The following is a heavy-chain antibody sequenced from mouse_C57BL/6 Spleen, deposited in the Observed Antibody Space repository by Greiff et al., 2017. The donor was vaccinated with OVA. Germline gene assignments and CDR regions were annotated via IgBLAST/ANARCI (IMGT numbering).Heavy chain of an antibody. CDR2: IHPNSGST. V-gene: IGHV1-64*01. Sequence: QVQLQQPGAELVKPGASVKLSCKASGYTFTSYWMKWVKKRPGQGLEWIGMIHPNSGSTNYNEKFKSKATLTVDKSSSTAYMQLSSLTSEDSAVYYCARDYYGNYFDYWGQGTTLTVSS. CDR3: ARDYYGNYFDY. D-gene: IGHD2-1*01. CDR1: GYTFTSYW. J-gene: IGHJ2*01.